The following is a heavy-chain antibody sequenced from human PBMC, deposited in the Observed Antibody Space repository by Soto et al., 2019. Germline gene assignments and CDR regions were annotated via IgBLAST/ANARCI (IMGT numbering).Heavy chain of an antibody. CDR2: ISTYNGNT. Sequence: QVQLVQSGAEVKKPGTSVKVSCKASGYTFTSNGISWVRQAPGQGLEWMGWISTYNGNTNYAQKLQGRGTMTRDTAKSIAYMELRDLRSDDTGVDYCARDGYGDSGYWGQGSLVTGSS. V-gene: IGHV1-18*01. J-gene: IGHJ4*02. CDR1: GYTFTSNG. CDR3: ARDGYGDSGY. D-gene: IGHD4-17*01.